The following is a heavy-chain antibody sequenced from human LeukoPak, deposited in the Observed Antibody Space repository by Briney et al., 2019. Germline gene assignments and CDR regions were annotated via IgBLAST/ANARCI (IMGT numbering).Heavy chain of an antibody. D-gene: IGHD1-26*01. V-gene: IGHV4-39*07. Sequence: SETLSLTCTVSGGSISSSSHYWGWIRQPPGKGLEWVGSMYYRGSTYHNPSLKSRVTISVDTSKNQFSLKLSSVTAADTAVYYCATTTIRLGYWGQGTLVTVSS. CDR2: MYYRGST. J-gene: IGHJ4*02. CDR3: ATTTIRLGY. CDR1: GGSISSSSHY.